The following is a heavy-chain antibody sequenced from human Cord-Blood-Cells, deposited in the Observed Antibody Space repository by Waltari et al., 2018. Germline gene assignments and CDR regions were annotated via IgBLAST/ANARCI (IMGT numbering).Heavy chain of an antibody. CDR2: INHSGST. CDR3: ARGPNHYYGSGSYFDY. V-gene: IGHV4-34*01. J-gene: IGHJ4*02. CDR1: GGSFSGYY. D-gene: IGHD3-10*01. Sequence: QVQLQQWGAGLLKPSETLSLTCAVYGGSFSGYYWSWIRQPPGKGLEWIGEINHSGSTNYNPPLKSRVTISVDTSKNQFSLKLSSVTAADTAVYYCARGPNHYYGSGSYFDYWGQGTLVTVSS.